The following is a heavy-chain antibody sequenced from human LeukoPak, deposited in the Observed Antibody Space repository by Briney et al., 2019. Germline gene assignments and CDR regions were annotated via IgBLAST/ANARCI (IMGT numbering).Heavy chain of an antibody. J-gene: IGHJ4*02. CDR2: TYYRSKWYN. CDR1: GDSVSSNSAA. V-gene: IGHV6-1*01. Sequence: SQTLSLTCALSGDSVSSNSAACNWIRQSPSRCLEWLGRTYYRSKWYNDYAVSVKSRITFNPDTSKNHSSLQLNSVTPEDTAVYYCARSLAGPLDYWGQGTLVTVSS. D-gene: IGHD7-27*01. CDR3: ARSLAGPLDY.